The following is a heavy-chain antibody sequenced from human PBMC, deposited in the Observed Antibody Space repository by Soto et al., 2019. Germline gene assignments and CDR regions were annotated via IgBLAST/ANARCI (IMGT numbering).Heavy chain of an antibody. V-gene: IGHV1-69*02. CDR1: GGTFSSYT. CDR2: IIPILGIA. J-gene: IGHJ6*03. D-gene: IGHD1-1*01. Sequence: QVQLVQSGAEVKKPGSSVKVSCKASGGTFSSYTISWVRQAPGQGLEWMGRIIPILGIANYAQKLQGRVTITAEQTPSTAYKEQRSLRSEDTAVYYCVRATPQNRRGTTYSHHYYMYVWGKRTTV. CDR3: VRATPQNRRGTTYSHHYYMYV.